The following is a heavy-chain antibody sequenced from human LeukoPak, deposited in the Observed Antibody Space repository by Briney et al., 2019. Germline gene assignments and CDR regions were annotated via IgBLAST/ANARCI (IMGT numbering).Heavy chain of an antibody. J-gene: IGHJ6*03. CDR2: IYYSGST. CDR1: GGSISSSSYY. V-gene: IGHV4-39*07. CDR3: ARVGGQQQLAPTRDYYYYYYYMDV. Sequence: SETLSLTCTASGGSISSSSYYWGWIRQPPGKGLEWIGSIYYSGSTYYNPSLKSRVTISVDTSKNQFSLKLSSVTAADTAVYYCARVGGQQQLAPTRDYYYYYYYMDVWGKGTTVTVSS. D-gene: IGHD6-13*01.